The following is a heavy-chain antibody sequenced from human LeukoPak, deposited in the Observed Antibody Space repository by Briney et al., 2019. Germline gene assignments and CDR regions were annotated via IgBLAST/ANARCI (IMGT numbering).Heavy chain of an antibody. CDR3: ARHLADGSSWYERPFDF. CDR2: IHYSGST. J-gene: IGHJ4*02. D-gene: IGHD6-13*01. CDR1: GGSISSYY. Sequence: SETLSLTCTVPGGSISSYYWSWIRQPPGKGLEWIGYIHYSGSTSYSPSLGSRLTVSVDASKNQFSLKLISVTAADAAVYYCARHLADGSSWYERPFDFWGQGTLVTVSS. V-gene: IGHV4-59*08.